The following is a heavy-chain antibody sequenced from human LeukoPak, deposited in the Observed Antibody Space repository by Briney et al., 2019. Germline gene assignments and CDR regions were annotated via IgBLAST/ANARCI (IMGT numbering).Heavy chain of an antibody. D-gene: IGHD1-26*01. CDR2: ISAYNGNT. CDR3: ARDRFLAASGSYSPYYFDY. Sequence: GASAKVSCKASGYTFTSYGISWVRQAPGQGLEWMGWISAYNGNTNYAQKLQGRVTMTTDTSTSTAYMELRSLRSDDTAVYYCARDRFLAASGSYSPYYFDYWGQGTLVTVSS. V-gene: IGHV1-18*01. J-gene: IGHJ4*02. CDR1: GYTFTSYG.